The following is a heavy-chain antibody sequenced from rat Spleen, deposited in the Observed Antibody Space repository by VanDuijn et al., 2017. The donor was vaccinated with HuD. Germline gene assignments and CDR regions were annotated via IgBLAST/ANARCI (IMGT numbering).Heavy chain of an antibody. CDR1: GFTFSNNA. D-gene: IGHD1-12*02. J-gene: IGHJ3*01. Sequence: EVQLVETGGGLVQPGRSLKLSCVASGFTFSNNAMAWVRQAPTKGLEWVASISAAGGNSYYRDSVKGRFTISRDNAKSTLYLQMDSLRSEDTATYYCATAFYYYDGTYYYDWFAYWGQGTLVTVSS. V-gene: IGHV5-25*01. CDR2: ISAAGGNS. CDR3: ATAFYYYDGTYYYDWFAY.